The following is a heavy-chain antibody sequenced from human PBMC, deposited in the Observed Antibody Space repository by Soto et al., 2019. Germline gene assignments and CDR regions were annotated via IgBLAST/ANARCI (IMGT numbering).Heavy chain of an antibody. CDR3: ARGRYSSSWYYFDY. J-gene: IGHJ4*02. CDR1: GFTFSSYA. V-gene: IGHV3-30-3*01. CDR2: ISYDGSNK. Sequence: GGSLRLSCAASGFTFSSYAMHWVRQAPGKGLEWVAVISYDGSNKYYADSVKGRFTISRDNSKNTLYLQMNSLRAEDTAVYYCARGRYSSSWYYFDYWGQGTLVTVSS. D-gene: IGHD6-13*01.